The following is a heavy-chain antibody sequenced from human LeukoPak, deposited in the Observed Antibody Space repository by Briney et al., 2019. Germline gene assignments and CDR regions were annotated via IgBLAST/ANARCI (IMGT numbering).Heavy chain of an antibody. CDR3: ARHADMVYAMSTLPFGY. J-gene: IGHJ4*02. CDR2: INHSGST. Sequence: PSETLSLTCTVSGGSISSYYWSWIRQPAGKGLEWIGEINHSGSTNYNPSLKSRVTISVDTSKNQFSLKLSSVTAADTAVYYCARHADMVYAMSTLPFGYWGQGTLVTVSS. D-gene: IGHD2-8*01. V-gene: IGHV4-34*01. CDR1: GGSISSYY.